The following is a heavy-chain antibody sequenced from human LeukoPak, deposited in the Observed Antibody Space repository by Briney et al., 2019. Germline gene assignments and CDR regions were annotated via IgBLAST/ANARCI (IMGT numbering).Heavy chain of an antibody. CDR3: ARGFCSGGSCYTYDS. Sequence: PSETLSLTCAVSGGSISSGGYSWSWIRQPPGKGLEWIGYIYHSGSTYYNPSLKSRVTMSVDRSKNQFSLKLSSVTAADTAVYYCARGFCSGGSCYTYDSWGQGTLVTVSS. D-gene: IGHD2-15*01. CDR2: IYHSGST. J-gene: IGHJ4*02. CDR1: GGSISSGGYS. V-gene: IGHV4-30-2*01.